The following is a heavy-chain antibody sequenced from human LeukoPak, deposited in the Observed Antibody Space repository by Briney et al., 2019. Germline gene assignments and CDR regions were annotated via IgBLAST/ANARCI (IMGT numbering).Heavy chain of an antibody. D-gene: IGHD6-19*01. J-gene: IGHJ3*02. CDR2: ISFDAKNK. V-gene: IGHV3-30*04. CDR1: GFIFSNYA. CDR3: ARSYNSGWDDAFDI. Sequence: PGGSLRLSCAASGFIFSNYAMHWVRQAPGKGLEWVAFISFDAKNKYYADSVKGRFTISRDNSKNTLYLQVNSLRTEDTAIYYCARSYNSGWDDAFDIWGQGTMVTVSS.